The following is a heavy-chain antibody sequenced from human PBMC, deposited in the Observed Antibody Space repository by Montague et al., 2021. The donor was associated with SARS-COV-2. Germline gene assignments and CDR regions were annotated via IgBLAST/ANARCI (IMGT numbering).Heavy chain of an antibody. Sequence: SETLSLTCTVSGGSISSTSYYWGWIRQPPGKGLEWIGSISYSGSTYYKSSLKSRVTISVDTSKNQFSLRLSSVTAADTAVYYCARHITGLGNAFDIWGQGTMVTVSS. CDR3: ARHITGLGNAFDI. V-gene: IGHV4-39*01. CDR2: ISYSGST. D-gene: IGHD3-16*01. CDR1: GGSISSTSYY. J-gene: IGHJ3*02.